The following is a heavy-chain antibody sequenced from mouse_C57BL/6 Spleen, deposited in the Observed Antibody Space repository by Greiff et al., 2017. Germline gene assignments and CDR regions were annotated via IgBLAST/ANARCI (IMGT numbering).Heavy chain of an antibody. J-gene: IGHJ2*01. V-gene: IGHV8-12*01. D-gene: IGHD1-1*01. CDR2: IYWDDDK. CDR1: GFSLTTSGMG. CDR3: AQRPTDDYDSSYAFDY. Sequence: QVTLKVSGPGLLQSSQSLSLSCYFSGFSLTTSGMGLSRLRQPSGHGLVWLAHIYWDDDKCYNTSQKSRLSTSKDTSRKQVFLKNTRVDTADTATYDCAQRPTDDYDSSYAFDYWGQGTTLTVSS.